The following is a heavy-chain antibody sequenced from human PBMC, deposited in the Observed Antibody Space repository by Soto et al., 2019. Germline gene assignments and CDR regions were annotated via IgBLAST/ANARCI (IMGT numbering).Heavy chain of an antibody. CDR1: GYSFTSYW. J-gene: IGHJ6*02. CDR3: ARVDSTWFGTTHYYYGMDV. CDR2: IDPSDSYT. V-gene: IGHV5-10-1*01. Sequence: PGESLKISCKGSGYSFTSYWISWVRQMPGKGLEWMGRIDPSDSYTNYSPSFQGHVTISADKSISTAYLQWSSLKASDTAMYYCARVDSTWFGTTHYYYGMDVWGQGTTVTVSS. D-gene: IGHD1-1*01.